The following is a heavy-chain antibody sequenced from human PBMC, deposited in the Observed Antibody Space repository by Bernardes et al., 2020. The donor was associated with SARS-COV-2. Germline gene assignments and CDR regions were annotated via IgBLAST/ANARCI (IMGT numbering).Heavy chain of an antibody. CDR1: GDSVSSNRVA. D-gene: IGHD3-22*01. CDR3: ARQNFYDYRGYYSANPGFDY. Sequence: SQTLSLTCAISGDSVSSNRVAWNWIRQSPSRGLEWLGRTYYRSQWHNDYAVSVKGRITINSDTSKNHFSLQLNSLTPEDTAVYFCARQNFYDYRGYYSANPGFDYWGQGTPVTVSS. J-gene: IGHJ4*02. V-gene: IGHV6-1*01. CDR2: TYYRSQWHN.